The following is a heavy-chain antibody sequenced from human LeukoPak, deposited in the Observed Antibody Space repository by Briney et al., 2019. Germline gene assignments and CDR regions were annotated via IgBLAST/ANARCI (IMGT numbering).Heavy chain of an antibody. CDR3: ARCKTGDWFDP. V-gene: IGHV1-2*02. CDR1: GYTFTGYY. Sequence: VASVKVSCKASGYTFTGYYLHWVRQAPGLGFEWMGWINPNNGGTNYTQKFQGRVTMTRDTSINTAYMEPSSLRSDDTAVYYCARCKTGDWFDPWGQGTLVTVSS. CDR2: INPNNGGT. J-gene: IGHJ5*02. D-gene: IGHD2/OR15-2a*01.